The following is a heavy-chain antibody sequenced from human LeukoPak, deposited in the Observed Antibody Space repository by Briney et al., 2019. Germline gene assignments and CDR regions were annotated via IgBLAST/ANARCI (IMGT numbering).Heavy chain of an antibody. V-gene: IGHV4-61*01. CDR1: GGSVSSGTYY. CDR3: AREAMYSYGNNFDY. J-gene: IGHJ4*02. Sequence: SETLSLTCTVSGGSVSSGTYYWTWIRQPPGKELEYIGYIYTSGSTKYNPSLKSRVTISVDTSKNQFSLKLSSVTAADTAVYHCAREAMYSYGNNFDYWGQGTLVTVSS. D-gene: IGHD5-18*01. CDR2: IYTSGST.